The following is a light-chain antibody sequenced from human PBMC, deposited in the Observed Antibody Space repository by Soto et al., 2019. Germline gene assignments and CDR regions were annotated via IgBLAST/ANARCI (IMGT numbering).Light chain of an antibody. CDR2: GNS. CDR1: SSNIRAGYD. J-gene: IGLJ2*01. CDR3: QSYDSSLSVV. Sequence: QAVVTQPPSVSGAPGQRVTISCTGSSSNIRAGYDVHWYQQLPGTAPKLLIYGNSNRPSGVPDRFSGSKSGTSASLAITGLQAEDEADYYCQSYDSSLSVVFGGGTKLTV. V-gene: IGLV1-40*01.